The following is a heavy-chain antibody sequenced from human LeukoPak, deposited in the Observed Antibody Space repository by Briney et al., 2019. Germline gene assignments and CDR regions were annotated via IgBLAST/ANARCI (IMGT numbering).Heavy chain of an antibody. CDR2: IYYSGNT. D-gene: IGHD3-22*01. V-gene: IGHV4-59*01. CDR3: ARGRDSSGLRDFDL. CDR1: GGSISSYY. Sequence: SETLSLTCTVSGGSISSYYWSWIRQPPGKGLEWIGYIYYSGNTNYNPSLKSRVSISIDTSKNQFSLQLSSVTAADTAVYYCARGRDSSGLRDFDLWGRGTLVTVSA. J-gene: IGHJ2*01.